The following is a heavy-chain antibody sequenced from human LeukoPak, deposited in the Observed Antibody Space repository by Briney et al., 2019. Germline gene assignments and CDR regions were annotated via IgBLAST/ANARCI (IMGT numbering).Heavy chain of an antibody. V-gene: IGHV3-21*01. CDR1: GFTFSGSA. J-gene: IGHJ4*02. CDR2: ISSSSSYI. CDR3: ARGRDPTVTIYPDY. D-gene: IGHD4-17*01. Sequence: PGGSLRLSCAASGFTFSGSAMHWVRQASGKGLEWVSSISSSSSYIYYADSVKGRFTISRDNAKNSLYLQMNSLRAEDTAVYYCARGRDPTVTIYPDYWGQGTLVTVSS.